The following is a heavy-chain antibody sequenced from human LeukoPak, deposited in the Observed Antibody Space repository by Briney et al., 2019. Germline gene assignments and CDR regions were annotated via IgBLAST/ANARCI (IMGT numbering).Heavy chain of an antibody. CDR1: GFTFSSCA. Sequence: GGSLRLSCAASGFTFSSCAMTWIRQAPGRGLEPLSFISPTGDIIKYVDSVKGRFTISRDNAKSSMYLEMNSLRAEDTAVYYCAREHWAAPDHWGQGTLVTVSP. CDR3: AREHWAAPDH. CDR2: ISPTGDII. D-gene: IGHD3-16*01. V-gene: IGHV3-11*01. J-gene: IGHJ4*02.